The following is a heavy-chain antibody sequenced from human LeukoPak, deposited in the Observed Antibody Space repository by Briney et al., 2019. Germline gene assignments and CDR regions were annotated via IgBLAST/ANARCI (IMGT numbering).Heavy chain of an antibody. CDR1: GGSISSSNYY. CDR3: ARLNKPGWFDP. CDR2: IFYTGST. J-gene: IGHJ5*02. Sequence: SETLSLTCTVSGGSISSSNYYWAWIRQPPGKGLEWIANIFYTGSTYYNPSLKSRVTISVDTSKNQFSLRLTSVTATDTAVYYCARLNKPGWFDPWGQGTLVTVSS. D-gene: IGHD1-14*01. V-gene: IGHV4-39*01.